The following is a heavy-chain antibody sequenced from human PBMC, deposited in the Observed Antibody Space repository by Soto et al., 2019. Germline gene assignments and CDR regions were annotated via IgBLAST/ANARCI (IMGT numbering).Heavy chain of an antibody. D-gene: IGHD4-17*01. CDR2: IYPGDSDT. CDR3: ARDLHGDPYY. V-gene: IGHV5-51*01. Sequence: RGGSLKISCEGSGYSFTGYWLGWVRQMPGKGLEWMGIIYPGDSDTRYSPSFQGQVTISADKSLSTAYLQWSSLKASDTAMYYCARDLHGDPYYWGQGTLVTVSS. J-gene: IGHJ4*02. CDR1: GYSFTGYW.